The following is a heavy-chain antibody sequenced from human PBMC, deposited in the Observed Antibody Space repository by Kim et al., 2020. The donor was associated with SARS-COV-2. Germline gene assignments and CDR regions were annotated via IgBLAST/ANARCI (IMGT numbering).Heavy chain of an antibody. J-gene: IGHJ4*02. Sequence: STYYAGSVKGRFTISRDDSRNTVDLQMNSVRAEDTAVYFCAREPSTYFDYWGQGTLVTVSS. CDR3: AREPSTYFDY. CDR2: ST. V-gene: IGHV3-66*01.